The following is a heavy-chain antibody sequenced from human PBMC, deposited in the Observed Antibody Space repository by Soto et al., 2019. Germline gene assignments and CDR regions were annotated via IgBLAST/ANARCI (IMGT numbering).Heavy chain of an antibody. V-gene: IGHV4-4*02. CDR1: GGSISSNYW. Sequence: PSETLSLTCAVSGGSISSNYWWTWVRQATGKGLKWIGEMNHSGSTNYNPTLQNRVTISVDKSKNQFFLTLTSVTAADTAVYYFVLLHMIAFGGHVHRSFYIWGQGTLVIVSS. CDR2: MNHSGST. J-gene: IGHJ3*02. CDR3: VLLHMIAFGGHVHRSFYI. D-gene: IGHD3-16*01.